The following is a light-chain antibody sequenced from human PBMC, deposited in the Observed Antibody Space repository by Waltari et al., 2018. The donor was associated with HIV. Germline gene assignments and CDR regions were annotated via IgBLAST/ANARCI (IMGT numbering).Light chain of an antibody. CDR1: SSDIGSYS. CDR2: GPC. Sequence: QSVLTQPPSVSAAPGQKVTISCSGSSSDIGSYSVSWYQQFPGTAPRRLIFGPCKRPSGIPDRFSASKSGTSATLDSTGLQTGDEAHYYCATWDNSLSSGVFGGGTKLTVL. V-gene: IGLV1-51*01. CDR3: ATWDNSLSSGV. J-gene: IGLJ3*02.